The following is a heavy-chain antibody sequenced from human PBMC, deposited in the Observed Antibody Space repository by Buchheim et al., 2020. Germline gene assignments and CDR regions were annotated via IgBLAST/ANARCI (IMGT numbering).Heavy chain of an antibody. CDR2: IIPVFGTA. Sequence: QVQLVQSGAEVKKPGSSVKVSCKASGGTFSSYAISWVRQAPGQGLEWMGGIIPVFGTANYAQKFQGRVTITADESTSTAYMELSSLRSEDTAVYYCASFWSGYYINSGDWYFDLWGRGTL. V-gene: IGHV1-69*01. CDR1: GGTFSSYA. D-gene: IGHD3-3*01. CDR3: ASFWSGYYINSGDWYFDL. J-gene: IGHJ2*01.